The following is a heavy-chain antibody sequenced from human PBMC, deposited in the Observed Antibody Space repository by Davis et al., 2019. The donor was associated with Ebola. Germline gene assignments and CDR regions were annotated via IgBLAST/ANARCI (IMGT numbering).Heavy chain of an antibody. Sequence: SETLSLTCTVSGGSISSYYWSWIRQSPGKGLEWIGYVYHTGRTNYNPSLKSRVTISADTSKTQFSLNLSTVTAADTAVYYCARVLGVILGFNIWGQGTMVTVSS. CDR1: GGSISSYY. J-gene: IGHJ3*02. V-gene: IGHV4-59*01. CDR3: ARVLGVILGFNI. D-gene: IGHD3-16*01. CDR2: VYHTGRT.